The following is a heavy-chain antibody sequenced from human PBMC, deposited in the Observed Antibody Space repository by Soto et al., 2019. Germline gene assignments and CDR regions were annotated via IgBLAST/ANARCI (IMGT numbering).Heavy chain of an antibody. Sequence: ASVKVSCKASGYTFTSYDINWVRQATGQGLEWMGWMNPNSGNTGYAQKFQGRVTMTRNTSISTAYMELSSLRSEDTAVYYCANKYTSGCFRVDHCVKGARFTVPT. CDR1: GYTFTSYD. CDR3: ANKYTSGCFRVDH. J-gene: IGHJ4*02. V-gene: IGHV1-8*01. CDR2: MNPNSGNT. D-gene: IGHD6-25*01.